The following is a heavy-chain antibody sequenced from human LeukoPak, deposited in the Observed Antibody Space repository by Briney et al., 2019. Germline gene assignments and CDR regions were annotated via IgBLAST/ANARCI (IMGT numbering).Heavy chain of an antibody. V-gene: IGHV4-59*01. CDR3: ARGKVVVRGVIRAPFHY. D-gene: IGHD3-10*01. CDR1: GGSISSYY. CDR2: IYYSGST. J-gene: IGHJ4*02. Sequence: SETLSLTCTVSGGSISSYYWSWIRQPPGKGLEWVGYIYYSGSTNYNPSRKSRVTISVDTSKNQFSLKLSSVTAADTAVYYCARGKVVVRGVIRAPFHYWGQGTLVTVSS.